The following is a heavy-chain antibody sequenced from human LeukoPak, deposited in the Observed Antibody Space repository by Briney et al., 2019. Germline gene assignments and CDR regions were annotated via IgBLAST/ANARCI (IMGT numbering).Heavy chain of an antibody. CDR2: IRKDGNNE. J-gene: IGHJ3*02. CDR3: ARGDANTWFDAFHI. V-gene: IGHV3-30*02. D-gene: IGHD3-10*01. Sequence: GGSLRLSCAASGFSFNACAMHWVRQAPGKGLEWVAFIRKDGNNERYADSVKGRFTISRDNSKNTVSLQMNSLRAEDTAVYYCARGDANTWFDAFHIWGQGTLVTVSA. CDR1: GFSFNACA.